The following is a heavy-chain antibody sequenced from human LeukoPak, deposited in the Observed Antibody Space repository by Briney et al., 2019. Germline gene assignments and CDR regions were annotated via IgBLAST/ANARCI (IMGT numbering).Heavy chain of an antibody. CDR2: MNPNSGNT. Sequence: ASVKVSCKASGYTFTSYDINWVRQATGQGLEWMGWMNPNSGNTGYAQKFQGRVTMTRSTSISTAYMELSSLRSEDTAVYYCASIIAVAGTRDYWGQGTLVTVSS. J-gene: IGHJ4*02. CDR3: ASIIAVAGTRDY. CDR1: GYTFTSYD. V-gene: IGHV1-8*01. D-gene: IGHD6-19*01.